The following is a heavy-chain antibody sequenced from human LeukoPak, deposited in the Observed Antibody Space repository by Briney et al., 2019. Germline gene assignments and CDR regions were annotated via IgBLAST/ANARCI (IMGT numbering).Heavy chain of an antibody. J-gene: IGHJ4*02. D-gene: IGHD2-2*01. Sequence: GGSLRLSCAASGFTVSSNYMSWVRQAPGKGLEWVSVIYSGGSTYYADSVEGRFTISRDNSKNTLYLQMNSLRAEDTAVYYCAKVRYPYCSSTSCYGLDYWGQGTLVTVSS. CDR1: GFTVSSNY. V-gene: IGHV3-53*05. CDR3: AKVRYPYCSSTSCYGLDY. CDR2: IYSGGST.